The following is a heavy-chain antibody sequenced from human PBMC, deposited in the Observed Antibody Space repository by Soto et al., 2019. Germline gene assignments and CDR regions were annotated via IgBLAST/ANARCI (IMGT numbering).Heavy chain of an antibody. J-gene: IGHJ6*02. V-gene: IGHV3-48*03. CDR3: ARGNFYYGVDV. CDR1: GVTFSSYE. CDR2: ISNSGGPT. Sequence: SLRLSCIYSGVTFSSYEMNWVRQAPGKGLEWVSYISNSGGPTFYADSVKGRFTISRDNAKNSLSLQMNSLRVEDTAVYYCARGNFYYGVDVWGQGTTVTVSS.